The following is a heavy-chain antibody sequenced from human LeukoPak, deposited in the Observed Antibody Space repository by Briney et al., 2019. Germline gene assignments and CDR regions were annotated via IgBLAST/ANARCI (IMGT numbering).Heavy chain of an antibody. CDR2: INPSGGST. Sequence: ASVKVSCKASGYTFTSYYMHWVRQAPGQGLEWMGIINPSGGSTSYAQKFQGRVTMTRDTSTSTVYMELSSLRSEDTAVYYCAREDTAMGFGGNNFDYWGQGTLVTVSS. CDR1: GYTFTSYY. D-gene: IGHD5-18*01. J-gene: IGHJ4*02. CDR3: AREDTAMGFGGNNFDY. V-gene: IGHV1-46*01.